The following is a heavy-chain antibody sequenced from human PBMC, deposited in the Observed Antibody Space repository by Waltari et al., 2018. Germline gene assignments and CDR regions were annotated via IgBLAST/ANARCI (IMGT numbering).Heavy chain of an antibody. V-gene: IGHV3-49*04. CDR1: GFTFGDYA. CDR3: TRESRYDFWSGSHGRGY. Sequence: EVQLVESGGGLVQPGRSLRLSCTASGFTFGDYAMSWVRQAPGKGLEWVGFIRSKAYGGTTEYAASVKGRFTISRDDSKSIAYLQMNSLKTEDTAVYYCTRESRYDFWSGSHGRGYWGQGTLVTVSS. J-gene: IGHJ4*02. D-gene: IGHD3-3*01. CDR2: IRSKAYGGTT.